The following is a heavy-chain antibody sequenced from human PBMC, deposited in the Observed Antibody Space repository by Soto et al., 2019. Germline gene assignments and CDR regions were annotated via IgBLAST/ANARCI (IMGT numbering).Heavy chain of an antibody. J-gene: IGHJ6*02. V-gene: IGHV1-69*12. CDR2: IIPIFGTA. CDR1: GGTFSSYA. CDR3: ATRRSARQAYYYYYCMDD. Sequence: QVQLVQSGAEVKKPGSSVKVSCKASGGTFSSYAISWVRQAPGQGLEWMGGIIPIFGTANYAQKFQGRVTITADDSTSTAYMELRSLRSKDTAVNSCATRRSARQAYYYYYCMDDWDQGTTVTVS.